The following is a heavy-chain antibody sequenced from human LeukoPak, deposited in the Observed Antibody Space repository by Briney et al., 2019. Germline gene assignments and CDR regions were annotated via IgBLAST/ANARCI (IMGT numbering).Heavy chain of an antibody. Sequence: GGSLRLSCAASGFTFSSYAMSWVRQAPGKGLEWVSAISGSGGSTYYADSVKGRFTISRDNSKNTLYLQMNSLRAEDTAVYYCAKDLLVVVPAAIPFWDYWGQGTLVTVSS. CDR1: GFTFSSYA. V-gene: IGHV3-23*01. D-gene: IGHD2-2*01. J-gene: IGHJ4*02. CDR3: AKDLLVVVPAAIPFWDY. CDR2: ISGSGGST.